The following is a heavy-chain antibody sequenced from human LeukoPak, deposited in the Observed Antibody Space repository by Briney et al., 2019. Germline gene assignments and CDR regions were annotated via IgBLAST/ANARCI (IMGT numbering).Heavy chain of an antibody. J-gene: IGHJ3*02. CDR2: FDPEDGET. Sequence: ASVKVSCKVSGYTLTELSMHWVRQAPGKGLEWMGGFDPEDGETIYAQRFQGRVTLTEDTSTDTAYMELSSLRSEDTAVYYCATPGEYYYDSSGYHSAFDIWGQGTMVTVSS. CDR1: GYTLTELS. V-gene: IGHV1-24*01. CDR3: ATPGEYYYDSSGYHSAFDI. D-gene: IGHD3-22*01.